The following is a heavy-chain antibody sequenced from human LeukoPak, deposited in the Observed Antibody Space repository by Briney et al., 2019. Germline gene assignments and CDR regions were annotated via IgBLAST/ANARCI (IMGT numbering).Heavy chain of an antibody. J-gene: IGHJ4*02. CDR2: INHSGST. D-gene: IGHD5-18*01. CDR3: AREGYPRSYFDY. V-gene: IGHV4-34*01. Sequence: SQTLSLTCAVYGGSFSGYYWSWIRQPPGKWLEWIGEINHSGSTNYNPSLKSRVTISVDTSKNQFSLKLSSVTAADTAVYYCAREGYPRSYFDYWGQGTLVTVSS. CDR1: GGSFSGYY.